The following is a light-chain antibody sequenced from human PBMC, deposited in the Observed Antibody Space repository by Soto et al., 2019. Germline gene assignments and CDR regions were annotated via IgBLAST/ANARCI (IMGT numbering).Light chain of an antibody. CDR3: GTWDSSLSANV. CDR1: TSNIGNNF. Sequence: VLAQPPSVSAAPGQRVTISCSGSTSNIGNNFVSWYQQLPGTAPKLLMYEDNKRPSGIPDRISGSKSGTSATLGITGLQTGDEADYYCGTWDSSLSANVFGTGTKVTVL. V-gene: IGLV1-51*01. CDR2: EDN. J-gene: IGLJ1*01.